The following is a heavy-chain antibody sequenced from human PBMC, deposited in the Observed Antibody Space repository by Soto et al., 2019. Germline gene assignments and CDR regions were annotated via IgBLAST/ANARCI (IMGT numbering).Heavy chain of an antibody. D-gene: IGHD3-16*01. J-gene: IGHJ4*02. CDR2: IKSDGTGK. CDR1: GFTFSTYW. CDR3: ARDSGGGFYY. Sequence: DVQLVESGGGLVQPGGSLRLSCAASGFTFSTYWMTWVRQAPGKGLEWVANIKSDGTGKYYVDSVKGRLTISRDNAKNAVYLKMNSRRAEDTAVYYCARDSGGGFYYWGQGTLVTVSS. V-gene: IGHV3-7*01.